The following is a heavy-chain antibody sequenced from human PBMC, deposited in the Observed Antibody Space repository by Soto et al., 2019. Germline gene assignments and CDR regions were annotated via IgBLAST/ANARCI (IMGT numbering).Heavy chain of an antibody. CDR1: GYTFTSYD. Sequence: GASVKVSCKASGYTFTSYDINWVRQATGQGLEWMGWMNPNSGNTGYAQKFQGRVTMTRNTSISTAYMELSSLRSEDTAVYYCASTPYGSGSYYASYYYYYGMDVWGQGTTVTVSS. J-gene: IGHJ6*02. CDR2: MNPNSGNT. V-gene: IGHV1-8*01. CDR3: ASTPYGSGSYYASYYYYYGMDV. D-gene: IGHD3-10*01.